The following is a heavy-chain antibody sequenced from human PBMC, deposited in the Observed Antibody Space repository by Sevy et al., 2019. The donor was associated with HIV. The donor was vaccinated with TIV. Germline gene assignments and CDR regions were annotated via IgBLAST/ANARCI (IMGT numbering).Heavy chain of an antibody. Sequence: ASVKVSCKASGYTFTGYYMHWVRQAPGQGLEWMGWIKPNSGGTNYAQKFQGRVTMTRDTSVNATYMELSRLRSDDTVVYYCARYTYSSGWGAFDYWGKGNVVTVSS. V-gene: IGHV1-2*02. CDR1: GYTFTGYY. CDR3: ARYTYSSGWGAFDY. D-gene: IGHD6-19*01. CDR2: IKPNSGGT. J-gene: IGHJ4*02.